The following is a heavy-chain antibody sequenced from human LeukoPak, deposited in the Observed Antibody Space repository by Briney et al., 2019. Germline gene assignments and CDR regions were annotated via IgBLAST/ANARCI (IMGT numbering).Heavy chain of an antibody. V-gene: IGHV4-59*01. Sequence: PSETLSLTCTVSGGSISNYYWSWIRQPPGKGLEWIGYIYYSGSTNYNPSLKSRVTILVDTSKNQFSLKLSSVTAADTAVYYCAREDSSGYLGYWGQGTLVTVSS. CDR3: AREDSSGYLGY. J-gene: IGHJ4*02. D-gene: IGHD3-22*01. CDR2: IYYSGST. CDR1: GGSISNYY.